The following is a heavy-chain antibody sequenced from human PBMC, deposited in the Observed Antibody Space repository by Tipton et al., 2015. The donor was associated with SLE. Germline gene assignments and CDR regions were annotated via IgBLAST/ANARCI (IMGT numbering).Heavy chain of an antibody. D-gene: IGHD3-22*01. CDR3: ARHDYDSNGYYQHYFDY. CDR2: ISHSGNI. Sequence: TLSLTCTVSGGSISGGHYYWTWIRQAAGKGPEWIGRISHSGNIYYNPSLKSRVSMSIDTSRNEVFLRLSSVTAADTAVYYCARHDYDSNGYYQHYFDYWGQGTLVTVSS. CDR1: GGSISGGHYY. J-gene: IGHJ4*02. V-gene: IGHV4-61*02.